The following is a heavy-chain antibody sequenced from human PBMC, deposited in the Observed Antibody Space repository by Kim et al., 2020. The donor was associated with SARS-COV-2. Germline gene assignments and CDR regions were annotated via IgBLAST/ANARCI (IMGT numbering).Heavy chain of an antibody. J-gene: IGHJ5*02. CDR3: ARASQSYGDTAMVTNWFDP. V-gene: IGHV4-31*02. Sequence: SRVTISVDTSKNQFSLKLSSVTAADTAVYYCARASQSYGDTAMVTNWFDPWGQGTLVTVSS. D-gene: IGHD5-18*01.